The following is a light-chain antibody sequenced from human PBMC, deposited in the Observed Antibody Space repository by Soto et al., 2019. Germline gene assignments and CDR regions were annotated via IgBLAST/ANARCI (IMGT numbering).Light chain of an antibody. Sequence: QSVLTQPASVSGSPGQSITISCTGTSSDVGDNNYVSWYQQHPGKAPKLMIYDVTHRPSGISNRFSGSKSGNTASLTISGPQAEDEADYYCSSYTSSSTLYVFGTGTKLTVL. J-gene: IGLJ1*01. V-gene: IGLV2-14*01. CDR2: DVT. CDR1: SSDVGDNNY. CDR3: SSYTSSSTLYV.